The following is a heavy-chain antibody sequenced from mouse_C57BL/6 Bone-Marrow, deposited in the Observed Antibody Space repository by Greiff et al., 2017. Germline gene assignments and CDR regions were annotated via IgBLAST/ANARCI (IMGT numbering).Heavy chain of an antibody. D-gene: IGHD4-1*01. CDR2: LYPSDSET. CDR1: GYTFTSYW. CDR3: ARWGWDEDYAMDY. V-gene: IGHV1-61*01. Sequence: QVQLQQPGAELVRPGSSVKLSCKASGYTFTSYWMAWVQQRPGQGLEWIGNLYPSDSETHYNQKFKDKATLTVDKSSSTAYMQLSSLTSEDSAVYDCARWGWDEDYAMDYWGQGTSVTVSS. J-gene: IGHJ4*01.